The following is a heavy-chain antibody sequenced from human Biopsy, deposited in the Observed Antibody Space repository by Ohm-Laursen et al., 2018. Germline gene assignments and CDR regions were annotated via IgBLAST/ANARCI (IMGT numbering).Heavy chain of an antibody. CDR2: IYTGGST. CDR1: GFTVSSTY. Sequence: SLRLSCSASGFTVSSTYMSWVRQAPGKGLEWVSVIYTGGSTFYADSVKGRFTISRGKSKNTLYLQMNNLTAEGTAVYYCAREGRDYWGRGTRVTVSS. J-gene: IGHJ4*02. CDR3: AREGRDY. V-gene: IGHV3-53*01.